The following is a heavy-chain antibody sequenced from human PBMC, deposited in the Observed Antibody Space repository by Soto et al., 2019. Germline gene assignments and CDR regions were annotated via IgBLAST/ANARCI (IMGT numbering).Heavy chain of an antibody. CDR2: IIPKFGTA. V-gene: IGHV1-69*18. D-gene: IGHD6-19*01. CDR3: ARSGAGSDH. Sequence: VQLVQSGAEVKKPGSSVKVSCKASGGTLSTDSISWVRQAPGQGLEWMGRIIPKFGTANYAQKFQGRVTITADEFASTAYVELSSLRSEDTAVYYCARSGAGSDHWGQGTLVTVSS. CDR1: GGTLSTDS. J-gene: IGHJ5*02.